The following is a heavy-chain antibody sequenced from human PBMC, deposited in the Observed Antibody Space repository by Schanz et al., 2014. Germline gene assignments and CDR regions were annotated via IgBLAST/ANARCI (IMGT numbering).Heavy chain of an antibody. V-gene: IGHV3-33*01. Sequence: QVQLVESGGGVVQPGRSLRLSCAASGFTFSSYGMHWVRQAPGKGLEWVAVIWSDGSGKYYADSVKGRFTISRDSPKNTLYLQMNSLRAEDTAVYYCARDFDDRRGYGSGYCLGDCMDVWGRGTTVTVSS. J-gene: IGHJ6*02. CDR2: IWSDGSGK. CDR1: GFTFSSYG. D-gene: IGHD3-10*01. CDR3: ARDFDDRRGYGSGYCLGDCMDV.